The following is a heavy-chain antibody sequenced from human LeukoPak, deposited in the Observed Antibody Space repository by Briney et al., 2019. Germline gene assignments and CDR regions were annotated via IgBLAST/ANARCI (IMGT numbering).Heavy chain of an antibody. V-gene: IGHV3-33*01. CDR3: ARQSYYYDGSGYYPIDY. D-gene: IGHD3-22*01. Sequence: GGSLRLSCAASGFTFSSYGMHWFRQAPGKGLELVAFIWYDGSNKYYADSVKGRFTISRDNSKNTLYLQMNSLRAEDTAVYYCARQSYYYDGSGYYPIDYWGQGTLVTVSS. CDR1: GFTFSSYG. CDR2: IWYDGSNK. J-gene: IGHJ4*02.